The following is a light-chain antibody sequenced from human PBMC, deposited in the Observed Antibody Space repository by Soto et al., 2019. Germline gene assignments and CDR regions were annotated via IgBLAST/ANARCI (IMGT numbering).Light chain of an antibody. V-gene: IGKV1-6*01. CDR2: AAS. CDR3: LQDNKYPRT. J-gene: IGKJ1*01. CDR1: QDIRNE. Sequence: AIQMTQSPSSLSAFVGDIVTITCRASQDIRNELGWYQQRPGKAPNLLIYAASTLESGVPLRFSARGSGTDFTLSISSLRSEDVATYYCLQDNKYPRTFGQGTNVAI.